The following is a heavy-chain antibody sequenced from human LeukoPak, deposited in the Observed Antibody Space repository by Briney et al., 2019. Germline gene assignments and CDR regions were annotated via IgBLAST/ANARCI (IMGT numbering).Heavy chain of an antibody. CDR1: GFTFSSYA. J-gene: IGHJ1*01. D-gene: IGHD6-6*01. V-gene: IGHV3-23*01. CDR3: TGGSSSPRVAEYFQH. CDR2: ISGSGGST. Sequence: PGGSLRPSCAASGFTFSSYARSWVRQAPGKGLEWVSAISGSGGSTYYADSVKGRFTISRDNSKNTLYLQMNSLRAEDTAVYYCTGGSSSPRVAEYFQHWGQGTLVTVSS.